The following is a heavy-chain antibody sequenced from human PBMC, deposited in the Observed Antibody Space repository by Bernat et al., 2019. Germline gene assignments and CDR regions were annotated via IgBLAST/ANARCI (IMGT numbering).Heavy chain of an antibody. J-gene: IGHJ4*02. CDR1: GFTFSSYA. CDR2: ISYDGSNK. CDR3: ARIVLPPRELVTTVTSRFDY. Sequence: QVQLVESGGGVVQPGRSLRLSCAASGFTFSSYAMLWVRQAPGKGLEWVAVISYDGSNKYYADSVKGRFTISRDNSKNTLYLQMNSLRAEDTAVYYCARIVLPPRELVTTVTSRFDYWGQGTLVTVSS. V-gene: IGHV3-30-3*01. D-gene: IGHD4-17*01.